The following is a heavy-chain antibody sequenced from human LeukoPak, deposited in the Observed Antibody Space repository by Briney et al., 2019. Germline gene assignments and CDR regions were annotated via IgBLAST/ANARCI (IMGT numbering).Heavy chain of an antibody. J-gene: IGHJ3*02. V-gene: IGHV3-30*18. CDR2: ISYDGSNK. D-gene: IGHD6-19*01. CDR3: AKVSFAAGTTAFDI. Sequence: GRSLRLSCAASGFTFSSYGMHWVRQAPGKGLEWVAVISYDGSNKYYADSVKGRSTISRDNSKNTLYLQMNSLGAEDTAVYYCAKVSFAAGTTAFDIWGQGTMVTVSS. CDR1: GFTFSSYG.